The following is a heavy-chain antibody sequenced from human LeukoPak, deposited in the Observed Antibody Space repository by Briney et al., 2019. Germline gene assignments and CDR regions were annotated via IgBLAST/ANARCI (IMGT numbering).Heavy chain of an antibody. CDR2: ISNAAGTT. V-gene: IGHV3-23*01. D-gene: IGHD5-12*01. CDR1: GFTFGTYA. J-gene: IGHJ5*01. Sequence: SGGSLRLSCATSGFTFGTYAMSWVRQGPGEGLEWVARISNAAGTTNYADSVRGRFTISRDNSQNTLYLQMSSLRVEDTAEYYCAKDGLRGYDFDSWGQGTLVIVSS. CDR3: AKDGLRGYDFDS.